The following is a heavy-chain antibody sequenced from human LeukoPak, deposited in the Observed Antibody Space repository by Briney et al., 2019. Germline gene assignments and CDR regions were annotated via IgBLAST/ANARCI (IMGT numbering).Heavy chain of an antibody. Sequence: GGSLRLSCAASGSTFSTYWMSWVRQAPGKGLEWVANIKQDESETFYVDSVKGRFTISRDNARNSVYLQMNSLRAEDTAVYYCARLMFLWPPIYFDYWGQGTLVTVSS. D-gene: IGHD2-8*01. CDR3: ARLMFLWPPIYFDY. CDR2: IKQDESET. J-gene: IGHJ4*02. V-gene: IGHV3-7*01. CDR1: GSTFSTYW.